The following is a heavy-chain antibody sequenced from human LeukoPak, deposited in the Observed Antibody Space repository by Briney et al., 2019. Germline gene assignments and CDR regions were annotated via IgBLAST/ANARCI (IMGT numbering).Heavy chain of an antibody. J-gene: IGHJ4*02. CDR3: VSFYETY. D-gene: IGHD2/OR15-2a*01. CDR2: INSDGSWT. V-gene: IGHV3-74*01. Sequence: GGSLRLSCAASGFTFSSYWMSWVRQAPGKGLVWVSHINSDGSWTSYADSVKGRFTISKDSAKNTVYLQMNSLRAEDTAVYYCVSFYETYWGRGTLVTVSS. CDR1: GFTFSSYW.